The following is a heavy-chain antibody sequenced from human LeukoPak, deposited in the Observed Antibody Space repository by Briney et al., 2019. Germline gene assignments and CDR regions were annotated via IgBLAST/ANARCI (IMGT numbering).Heavy chain of an antibody. D-gene: IGHD3-10*02. Sequence: GGSLRLSCAASGFTFSNYWMSWVRQAPGKGLEWVANIKEDGSEKNYVDSVKGRFTISRDNAKSSVYLQMNSLRAEDTGVYYCAELGITMIGGVWGKGTTVTISS. J-gene: IGHJ6*04. V-gene: IGHV3-7*01. CDR3: AELGITMIGGV. CDR2: IKEDGSEK. CDR1: GFTFSNYW.